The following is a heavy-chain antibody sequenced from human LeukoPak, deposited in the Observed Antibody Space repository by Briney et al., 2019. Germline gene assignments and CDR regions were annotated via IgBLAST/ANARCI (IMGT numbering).Heavy chain of an antibody. CDR2: MNPNNGNK. V-gene: IGHV1-8*03. Sequence: ASVKVSCKASGYTFASYDINWVRQANGQGLEWMGWMNPNNGNKAYTQKFQGRVTITRNTSISTAYMELSSLRSEDTALYYCARVGHYYGSGSSYTYYYYYMDVWGKGTAVTVSS. CDR1: GYTFASYD. J-gene: IGHJ6*03. CDR3: ARVGHYYGSGSSYTYYYYYMDV. D-gene: IGHD3-10*01.